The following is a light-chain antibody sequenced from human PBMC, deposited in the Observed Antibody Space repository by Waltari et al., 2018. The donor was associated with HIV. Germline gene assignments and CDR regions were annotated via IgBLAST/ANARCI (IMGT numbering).Light chain of an antibody. CDR1: SSTIGRNY. J-gene: IGLJ1*01. V-gene: IGLV1-47*01. Sequence: QSVLTQPPSASGTPGQRVTISCSGSSSTIGRNYVRWYQQLPGTAPKLLIYRNNGRPSGVPDRFSGSKSGTSASLAISGLRSEDEADYYCAAWDDSLSGLYVFGTGTKVTVL. CDR2: RNN. CDR3: AAWDDSLSGLYV.